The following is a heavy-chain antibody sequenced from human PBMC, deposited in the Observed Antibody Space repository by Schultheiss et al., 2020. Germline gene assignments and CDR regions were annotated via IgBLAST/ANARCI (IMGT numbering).Heavy chain of an antibody. CDR1: GFTFKNTG. D-gene: IGHD6-6*01. V-gene: IGHV3-33*01. CDR3: ARAAGIAARPWFDY. J-gene: IGHJ4*02. Sequence: GGSLRLSCETSGFTFKNTGMHWVRQAPGKGLEWVAVIWYDGSVTYYADSVKGRFTISRDNSKDTLYLQMNSLRAEDTAVYYCARAAGIAARPWFDYWGQGTLVTVSS. CDR2: IWYDGSVT.